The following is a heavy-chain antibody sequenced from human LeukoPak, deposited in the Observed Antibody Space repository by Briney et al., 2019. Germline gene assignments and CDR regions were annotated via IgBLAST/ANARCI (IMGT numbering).Heavy chain of an antibody. CDR1: GFTFSSYG. CDR3: AKDPGNIAARPG. D-gene: IGHD6-6*01. V-gene: IGHV3-30*02. CDR2: IRYDGSNK. J-gene: IGHJ4*02. Sequence: SGGSLRLSCAASGFTFSSYGMHWVRQAPGKGLEWVAFIRYDGSNKYYADSVRGRFTISRDNSKNTLYLQMNSLRAEDTAVYYCAKDPGNIAARPGWGQGTLVTVSS.